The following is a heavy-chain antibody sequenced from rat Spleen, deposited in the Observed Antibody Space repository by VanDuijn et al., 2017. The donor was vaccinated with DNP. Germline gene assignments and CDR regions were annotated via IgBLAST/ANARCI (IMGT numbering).Heavy chain of an antibody. CDR2: ITPSGYRT. D-gene: IGHD1-3*01. CDR3: ARAYGSPWYFDY. CDR1: GFTFSNFD. V-gene: IGHV5-25*01. Sequence: EVQLVESGGGFVQPGKSLKLSCAASGFTFSNFDMAWVRQAPKKGLEWVAAITPSGYRTYYTDSVKGRFTISRDNAKSSLYLQMISLKSEDSATYYCARAYGSPWYFDYWGQGVMVTVSS. J-gene: IGHJ2*01.